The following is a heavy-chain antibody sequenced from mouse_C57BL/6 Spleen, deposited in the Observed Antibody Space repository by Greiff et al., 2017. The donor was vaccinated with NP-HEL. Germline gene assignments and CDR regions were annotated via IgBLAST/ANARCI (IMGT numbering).Heavy chain of an antibody. V-gene: IGHV1-18*01. J-gene: IGHJ3*01. D-gene: IGHD2-4*01. CDR2: INPNNGGT. CDR3: ARKRDYDWGTFAY. CDR1: GYTFTDYN. Sequence: EVQLQQSGPELVKPGASVKIPCKASGYTFTDYNMDWVKQSHGKSLEWIGDINPNNGGTIYNQKFKGKATLTVDKSSSTAYMELRSLTSEDTAVYYCARKRDYDWGTFAYWGQGTLVTVSA.